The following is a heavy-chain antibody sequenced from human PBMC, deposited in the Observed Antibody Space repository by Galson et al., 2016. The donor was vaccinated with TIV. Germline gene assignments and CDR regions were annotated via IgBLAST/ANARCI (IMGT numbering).Heavy chain of an antibody. CDR2: IYTNVRT. V-gene: IGHV3-53*05. D-gene: IGHD4/OR15-4a*01. CDR1: GVIVSNNY. CDR3: ARQNDYLYYFDY. Sequence: LRLSCAASGVIVSNNYMSWVRQAPGKGLEWISVIYTNVRTFYADSVKGRFTISRDNSKNTLYLQMNSLRPEDTALYYCARQNDYLYYFDYWGQGTLVTVSS. J-gene: IGHJ4*02.